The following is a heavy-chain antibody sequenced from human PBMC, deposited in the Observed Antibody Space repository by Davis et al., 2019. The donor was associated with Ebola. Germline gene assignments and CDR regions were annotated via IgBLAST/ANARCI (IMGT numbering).Heavy chain of an antibody. J-gene: IGHJ3*02. D-gene: IGHD4-11*01. CDR1: GFTFSSYA. CDR3: ARGRPNTYSNYVWGGTYDAFDI. V-gene: IGHV3-7*01. Sequence: GESLKISCAASGFTFSSYAMHWVRQAPGKGLEWVANIKQDGSEKYYVDSVKGRFTISRDNAKNSLYLQMNSLRAEDTAVYYCARGRPNTYSNYVWGGTYDAFDIWGQGTMVTVSS. CDR2: IKQDGSEK.